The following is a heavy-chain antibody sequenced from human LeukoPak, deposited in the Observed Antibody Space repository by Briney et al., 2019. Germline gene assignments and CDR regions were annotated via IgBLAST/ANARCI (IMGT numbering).Heavy chain of an antibody. J-gene: IGHJ4*02. CDR2: IKQDGSEK. D-gene: IGHD1-26*01. CDR1: GFTFSSYW. V-gene: IGHV3-7*01. CDR3: ARDRGGWQLRDFDY. Sequence: GGSLRLSCAASGFTFSSYWMSWVRQAPGKGLEWVASIKQDGSEKYYVDSVKGRFTISRDNAKNSLYLQMNSLRAEDTAVYYCARDRGGWQLRDFDYWGQGTLVTVSS.